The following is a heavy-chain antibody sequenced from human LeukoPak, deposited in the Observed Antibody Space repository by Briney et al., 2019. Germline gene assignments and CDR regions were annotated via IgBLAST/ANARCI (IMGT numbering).Heavy chain of an antibody. Sequence: AGGSLRLSCSASGFTFSSYAMHWVRQAPGKGLEYVSAISSNGGSTYYADSVKGRFTISRDNYKNTLYLQMSSLRAEDTAVYYCVKDKRWLRWSYYFDYWGQGTLVTVSS. J-gene: IGHJ4*02. CDR1: GFTFSSYA. V-gene: IGHV3-64D*06. D-gene: IGHD5-12*01. CDR3: VKDKRWLRWSYYFDY. CDR2: ISSNGGST.